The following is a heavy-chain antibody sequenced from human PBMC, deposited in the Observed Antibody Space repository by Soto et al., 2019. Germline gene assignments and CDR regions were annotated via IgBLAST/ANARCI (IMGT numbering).Heavy chain of an antibody. J-gene: IGHJ4*02. V-gene: IGHV3-23*01. CDR2: ISGSGGST. CDR3: AKDLDYVWGSYLDY. D-gene: IGHD3-16*01. Sequence: GGSLRLSCAASGFTFSSYAMSWVRQAPGKGLEWVSAISGSGGSTYYADSVKGRFTISRDNSKNTLYLQMNSLRAEDTAVYYCAKDLDYVWGSYLDYWGQGTLVTVSS. CDR1: GFTFSSYA.